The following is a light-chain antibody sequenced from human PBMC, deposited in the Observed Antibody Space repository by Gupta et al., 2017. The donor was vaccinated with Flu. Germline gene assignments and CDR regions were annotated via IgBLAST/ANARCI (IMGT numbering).Light chain of an antibody. V-gene: IGKV3-20*01. Sequence: IVLTQSPGTLSLSPGERATLSCRASQSISSSSLAWYQQKLGQAPRLLIYAASSGATGIPDRFSGSGSGTDFTLTISRLEPEDFAMYYCQHYGSSIFTFGPGTKVEIK. CDR1: QSISSSS. J-gene: IGKJ3*01. CDR3: QHYGSSIFT. CDR2: AAS.